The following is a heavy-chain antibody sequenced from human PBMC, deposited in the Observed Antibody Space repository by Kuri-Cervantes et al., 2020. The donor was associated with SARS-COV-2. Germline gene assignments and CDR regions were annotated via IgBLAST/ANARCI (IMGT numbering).Heavy chain of an antibody. CDR3: ARGVVRNKMIVVVFTGTEYYFDS. CDR1: GFTFSSYG. Sequence: SETLSLTCAASGFTFSSYGMHWVRQAPGKGLEWIGEINHSGGTNYNPSLRGRVTISADTSKNQFSLKLNSVTAADTGVYYCARGVVRNKMIVVVFTGTEYYFDSWGQGTLVTVSS. J-gene: IGHJ4*02. V-gene: IGHV4-34*01. D-gene: IGHD3-22*01. CDR2: INHSGGT.